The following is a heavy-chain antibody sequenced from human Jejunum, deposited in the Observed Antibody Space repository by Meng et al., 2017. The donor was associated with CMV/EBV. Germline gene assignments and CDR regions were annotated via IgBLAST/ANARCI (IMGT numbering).Heavy chain of an antibody. CDR1: GGSISSSSYF. CDR3: ASVKWVPTAPPGY. D-gene: IGHD2-2*01. V-gene: IGHV4-39*07. CDR2: FYYGDST. J-gene: IGHJ4*02. Sequence: LQLQESCPGLVKPSATLSLTLTVSGGSISSSSYFWGWVSQAPGKGLEWVGSFYYGDSTYYNPSLKSRVTISVDTSNNHFSLKLSSVTAADTAVYYCASVKWVPTAPPGYWGQGTLVTVAS.